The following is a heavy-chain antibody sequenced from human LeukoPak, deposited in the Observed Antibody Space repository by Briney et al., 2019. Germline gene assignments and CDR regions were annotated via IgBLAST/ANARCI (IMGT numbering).Heavy chain of an antibody. D-gene: IGHD6-13*01. J-gene: IGHJ5*02. CDR1: GGSFSGYY. CDR2: INHSGST. Sequence: SETLSLTCAVYGGSFSGYYWSWIRQPPGKGLEWIGEINHSGSTNYNPSLKSRVTISVDTSKNQFSLKLSSVTAADTAVYYSARNEAAAAGTGWFDPWGQGTLVSVSS. CDR3: ARNEAAAAGTGWFDP. V-gene: IGHV4-34*01.